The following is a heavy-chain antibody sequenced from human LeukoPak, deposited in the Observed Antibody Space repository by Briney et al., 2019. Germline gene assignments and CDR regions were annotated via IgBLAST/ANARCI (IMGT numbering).Heavy chain of an antibody. CDR2: IYYSGST. J-gene: IGHJ6*02. V-gene: IGHV4-31*03. CDR1: GGSISSGGYY. D-gene: IGHD3-22*01. Sequence: PSETLSLTCTVSGGSISSGGYYWSWIRQHPGTALEWIGYIYYSGSTYYNPSLKSRVTISVDTSKNQFSLKLSSVTAADTAVYYCASGKGDYEFGYYDSSGLTSRGYGMDVWGQGTTVTVSS. CDR3: ASGKGDYEFGYYDSSGLTSRGYGMDV.